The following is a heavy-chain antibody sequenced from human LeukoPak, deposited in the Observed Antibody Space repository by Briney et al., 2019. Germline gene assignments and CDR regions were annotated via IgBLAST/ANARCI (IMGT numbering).Heavy chain of an antibody. CDR2: IRYDGNNK. V-gene: IGHV3-30*02. D-gene: IGHD3-9*01. CDR1: GITFSNYG. CDR3: ANGPHYNILTGYYKVRSHLDY. Sequence: PGGSLRLPCGASGITFSNYGMHWVRQAPGKGLEWVAFIRYDGNNKHYADSVKGRFTISRDNSKSTLYLQMNSLRPEDTAVYYCANGPHYNILTGYYKVRSHLDYWGQGTLVTVSS. J-gene: IGHJ4*02.